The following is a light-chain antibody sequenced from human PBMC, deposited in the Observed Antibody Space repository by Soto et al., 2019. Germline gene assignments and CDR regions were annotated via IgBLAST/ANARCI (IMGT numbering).Light chain of an antibody. CDR2: DAS. CDR1: QSVSSY. V-gene: IGKV3-11*01. CDR3: QQRSSRPPMYT. Sequence: EIVLTQSPATLSLSPGEGATLSCRARQSVSSYLVWYQQKPGQAPRLLIYDASKRATGIPARFSGSGSGTDFTLTISSLEPEDFAVYYCQQRSSRPPMYTFGQGTKVEIK. J-gene: IGKJ2*01.